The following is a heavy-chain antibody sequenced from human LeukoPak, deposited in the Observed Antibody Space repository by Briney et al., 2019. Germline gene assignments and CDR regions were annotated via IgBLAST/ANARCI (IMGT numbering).Heavy chain of an antibody. Sequence: GASVKVSCKASGYSFTGYYMHWVRQAPGQGLEWMGWINPNSGATNYAQKFQGRVTMTRDTSISTAYMELSKLRSDDTAVYYCARADFDYVWGSYRSNGVDYWGQGTLVTVSS. CDR3: ARADFDYVWGSYRSNGVDY. D-gene: IGHD3-16*02. V-gene: IGHV1-2*02. CDR1: GYSFTGYY. J-gene: IGHJ4*02. CDR2: INPNSGAT.